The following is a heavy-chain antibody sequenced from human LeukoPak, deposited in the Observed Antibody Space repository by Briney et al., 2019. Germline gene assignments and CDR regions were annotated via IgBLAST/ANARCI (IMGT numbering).Heavy chain of an antibody. D-gene: IGHD6-6*01. Sequence: GGSLRLSCAASGFTFYAYAMHWVRQAPGKGLEWVSGISWNGGGMGYAVSVKGRFTISRDNAKNSLYLQMNSLRDEDTALYYCAKDITGGRSSPYFDSWGQGTLVTVSS. V-gene: IGHV3-9*01. CDR3: AKDITGGRSSPYFDS. CDR2: ISWNGGGM. CDR1: GFTFYAYA. J-gene: IGHJ4*02.